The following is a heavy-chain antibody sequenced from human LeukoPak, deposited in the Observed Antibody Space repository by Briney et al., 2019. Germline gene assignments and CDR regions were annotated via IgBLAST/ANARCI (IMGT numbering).Heavy chain of an antibody. CDR1: GFSFSTYA. Sequence: GGSLRLSCVASGFSFSTYAGGWVRQAPGKGLEWVSVIGDSGGRTHYADSVKGRFTISRDNSRNTLYLQMNSLGDEDTAIYYCARVRGAITYYFDYCGQGTLVTVSS. CDR3: ARVRGAITYYFDY. CDR2: IGDSGGRT. J-gene: IGHJ4*02. D-gene: IGHD1-26*01. V-gene: IGHV3-23*01.